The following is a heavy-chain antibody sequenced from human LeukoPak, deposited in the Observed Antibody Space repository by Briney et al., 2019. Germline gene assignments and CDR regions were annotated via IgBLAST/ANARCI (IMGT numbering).Heavy chain of an antibody. CDR1: GGSISSYY. J-gene: IGHJ4*02. V-gene: IGHV4-59*01. Sequence: SETLSLTCTVSGGSISSYYWSWIRQPPGKGLEWIGHIYYSGSTNYNPSLKSRVTISVDTSKNQFSLKLSSVTAADTAVYYCARVAVWDSSRFDYWGQGTLVTVSS. CDR3: ARVAVWDSSRFDY. D-gene: IGHD6-19*01. CDR2: IYYSGST.